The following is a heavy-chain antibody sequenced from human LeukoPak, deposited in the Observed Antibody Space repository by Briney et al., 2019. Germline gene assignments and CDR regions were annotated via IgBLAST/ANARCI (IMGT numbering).Heavy chain of an antibody. Sequence: PGGSLRLSCAASGFTFTSYSMNWVRQAPGKGLEWVSSISSSSSYIYYADSVKGRFTISRDNAKNSLYLQMNSLRAEDTAVYYCARDGGYCSGGSCYRNWFDPWGQGTLVTVSS. CDR3: ARDGGYCSGGSCYRNWFDP. CDR2: ISSSSSYI. V-gene: IGHV3-21*01. J-gene: IGHJ5*02. D-gene: IGHD2-15*01. CDR1: GFTFTSYS.